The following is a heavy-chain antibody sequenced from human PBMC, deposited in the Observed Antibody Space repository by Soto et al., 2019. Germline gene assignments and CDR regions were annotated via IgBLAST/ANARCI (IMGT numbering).Heavy chain of an antibody. CDR3: ARLYYDYV. J-gene: IGHJ6*02. CDR1: GFTFGTYS. D-gene: IGHD3-3*01. CDR2: ISYDSDTI. Sequence: PGGSLRLSCAASGFTFGTYSMNWVRQAAGKGLEWIAYISYDSDTIQYADSVKVRFTISRDNAKNSLYLQMNSLRDEDTAVYYCARLYYDYVWGQGTTVTVSS. V-gene: IGHV3-48*02.